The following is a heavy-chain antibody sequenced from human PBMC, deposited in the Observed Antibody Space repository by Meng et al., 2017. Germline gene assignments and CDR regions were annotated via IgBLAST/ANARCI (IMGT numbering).Heavy chain of an antibody. CDR3: ASSSGWGDPVYDY. Sequence: LVRGEAEVKKPGASVKVPCKASGYTLPSYYMPGVRQAPGPGLEWMGIINPSGGSTSYAQKFQGRVTMTRDTSTSTVYMELSSLRSEDTAVYYCASSSGWGDPVYDYWGQGTLVTVSS. V-gene: IGHV1-46*01. D-gene: IGHD2-21*01. CDR2: INPSGGST. CDR1: GYTLPSYY. J-gene: IGHJ4*02.